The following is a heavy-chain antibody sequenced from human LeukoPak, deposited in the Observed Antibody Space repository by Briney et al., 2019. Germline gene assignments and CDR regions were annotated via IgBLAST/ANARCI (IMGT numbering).Heavy chain of an antibody. D-gene: IGHD3-16*01. CDR3: ARWDYDYVGKDY. Sequence: PSETLSLTCTVSGYSISSGYYWGWIRQPPGKGLEWIGSIYHSGSTYYNPSLKSRVTISVDTSKNQFSLKLSSVTAADTAVHYCARWDYDYVGKDYWGQGTLVTVSS. CDR2: IYHSGST. J-gene: IGHJ4*02. CDR1: GYSISSGYY. V-gene: IGHV4-38-2*02.